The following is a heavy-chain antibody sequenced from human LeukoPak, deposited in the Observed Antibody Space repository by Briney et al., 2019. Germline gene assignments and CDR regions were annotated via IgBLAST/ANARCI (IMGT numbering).Heavy chain of an antibody. CDR3: ARGFGGYDIIDY. D-gene: IGHD5-12*01. J-gene: IGHJ4*02. Sequence: PGGSLRLSCAASGFTFSGYEMNWVRQAPGKGLEWVSYISSSGSTIYYADSVKGRFTISRDNAKNSLYLQMNSLRAEDTAVYYRARGFGGYDIIDYWGQGTLVTVSS. CDR2: ISSSGSTI. V-gene: IGHV3-48*03. CDR1: GFTFSGYE.